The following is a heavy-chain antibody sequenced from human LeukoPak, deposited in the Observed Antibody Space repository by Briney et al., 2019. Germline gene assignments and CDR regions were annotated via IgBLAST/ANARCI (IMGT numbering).Heavy chain of an antibody. J-gene: IGHJ4*02. D-gene: IGHD6-19*01. Sequence: GGTLTLSCAASGFTFISYSMNWVRPAPWQGLEWVSSISSSSSSIYYADSVKGRFTISRDNAKHSLYLQMHSLRAEDTAVYYCARYRSGCFNYWGQGTLVTVSS. CDR1: GFTFISYS. CDR2: ISSSSSSI. CDR3: ARYRSGCFNY. V-gene: IGHV3-21*01.